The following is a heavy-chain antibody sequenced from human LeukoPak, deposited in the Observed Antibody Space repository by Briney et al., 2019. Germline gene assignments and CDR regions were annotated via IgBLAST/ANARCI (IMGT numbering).Heavy chain of an antibody. CDR3: ARDERYSDADHHYPDLGY. Sequence: ASVKVSCKASGYIFTGYYLFWVRQAPGQGLEWMGWINPNGGATRYAQKFQGRVTLTCDTSVRTTYMELSSLTSDDTAVYYCARDERYSDADHHYPDLGYWGQGTLVTVSS. J-gene: IGHJ4*02. D-gene: IGHD3-16*01. CDR2: INPNGGAT. CDR1: GYIFTGYY. V-gene: IGHV1-2*02.